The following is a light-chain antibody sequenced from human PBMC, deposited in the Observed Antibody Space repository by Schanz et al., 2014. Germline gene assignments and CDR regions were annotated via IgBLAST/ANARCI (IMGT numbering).Light chain of an antibody. V-gene: IGLV8-61*01. Sequence: QTVVTQEASVSVSPGGTVTLTCALSSGSVSTSNYATWYEQTPGQPPRALLYRTSIRSSGVPDRFSGSIIANKAALFITGAQAEDESVYYCLLYVGGGISVFGGGTKLTVL. CDR1: SGSVSTSNY. CDR3: LLYVGGGISV. CDR2: RTS. J-gene: IGLJ3*02.